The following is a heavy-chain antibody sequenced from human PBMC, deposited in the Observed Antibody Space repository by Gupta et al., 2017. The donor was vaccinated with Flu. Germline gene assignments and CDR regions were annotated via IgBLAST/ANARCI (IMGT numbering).Heavy chain of an antibody. CDR3: AKGYSSSGYDRGMYYFDY. V-gene: IGHV3-30*18. J-gene: IGHJ4*02. CDR2: ISYDGSNK. D-gene: IGHD6-13*01. Sequence: GESGGGVVQPGRSLRLSCAASGFTFSSYGMHWVRQAPGKGLEWVAVISYDGSNKYYADSVKGRFTISRDNSKNTLYLQMNSLRAEETAVYYCAKGYSSSGYDRGMYYFDYGGQGTLVTVSS. CDR1: GFTFSSYG.